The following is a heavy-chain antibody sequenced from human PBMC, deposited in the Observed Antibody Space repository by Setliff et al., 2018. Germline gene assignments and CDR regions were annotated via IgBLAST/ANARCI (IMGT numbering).Heavy chain of an antibody. V-gene: IGHV3-48*01. CDR1: GFTFSSHS. CDR3: VRAFWTYSDHASLAYFDY. Sequence: LRLSCAGSGFTFSSHSMNWVRQAPGKGLEWISYISSTSGTIYYADSVKGRFTISRDNAKNSLYLQMNNLRAEDTALYYCVRAFWTYSDHASLAYFDYWGQGTLVTVSS. D-gene: IGHD5-12*01. J-gene: IGHJ4*02. CDR2: ISSTSGTI.